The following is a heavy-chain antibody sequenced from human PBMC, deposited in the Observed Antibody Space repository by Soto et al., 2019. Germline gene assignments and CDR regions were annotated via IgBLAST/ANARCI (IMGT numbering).Heavy chain of an antibody. J-gene: IGHJ4*02. D-gene: IGHD2-21*01. CDR2: INPNRGDT. CDR3: ARDGVVATNFDY. Sequence: ASVKVSCKASGYTFTGHYMHWVRQAPGQGLQWMGWINPNRGDTIYAQKFQGRVTMTRDTSISTSYMELRRLRSDDTAVYFCARDGVVATNFDYWGQGTLVSVSS. CDR1: GYTFTGHY. V-gene: IGHV1-2*02.